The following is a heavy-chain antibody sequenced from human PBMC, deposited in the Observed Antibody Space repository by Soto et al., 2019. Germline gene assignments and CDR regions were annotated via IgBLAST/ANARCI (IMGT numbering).Heavy chain of an antibody. CDR2: INTKTGGT. CDR3: ATDKVAFDM. CDR1: CYIFTCYY. Sequence: ASGKVSCKASCYIFTCYYIQWVRQAPGQGLEWMGWINTKTGGTKYAQKFQGRVTMTRDTSINTAYMEVSRLRSDDTAVYYCATDKVAFDMWGQGTMVTVSS. V-gene: IGHV1-2*02. D-gene: IGHD3-9*01. J-gene: IGHJ3*02.